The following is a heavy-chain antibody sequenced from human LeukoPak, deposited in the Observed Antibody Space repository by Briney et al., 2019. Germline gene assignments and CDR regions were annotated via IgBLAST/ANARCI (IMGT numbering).Heavy chain of an antibody. CDR2: ISGSGIST. Sequence: GGSLRLSCAAAGFTFSDYGMNWVRQAPGKGLEWVSGISGSGISTYYADSVKGRFTISRDNSKNTLYLQMNSLRAEDTAVYYCARDVPRGCSGGSCYSGLDWFDPWGQGTLVTVSS. D-gene: IGHD2-15*01. CDR1: GFTFSDYG. J-gene: IGHJ5*02. V-gene: IGHV3-23*01. CDR3: ARDVPRGCSGGSCYSGLDWFDP.